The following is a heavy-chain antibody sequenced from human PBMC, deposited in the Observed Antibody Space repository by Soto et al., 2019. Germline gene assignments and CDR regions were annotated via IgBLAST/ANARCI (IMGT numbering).Heavy chain of an antibody. D-gene: IGHD6-13*01. V-gene: IGHV4-59*08. CDR3: ASFIAADGTRYFQH. Sequence: QVQLQESGPGLVKPSETLSLTCTVSGGSISSYYWSWIRQPPGKGLEWIGYIYYSGSTNYNPSLKSRVTISVDTSKNQFSLKLSSVTAADTAVYYCASFIAADGTRYFQHWGQGTLVTVSS. CDR2: IYYSGST. CDR1: GGSISSYY. J-gene: IGHJ1*01.